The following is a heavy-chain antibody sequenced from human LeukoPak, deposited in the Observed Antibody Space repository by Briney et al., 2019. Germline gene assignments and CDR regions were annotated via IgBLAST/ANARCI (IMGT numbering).Heavy chain of an antibody. CDR1: GGTFSSYA. V-gene: IGHV1-69*04. CDR3: ARAPSGGVDPFNWFDP. D-gene: IGHD1-26*01. CDR2: IIPILGIA. Sequence: ASVKVSCKASGGTFSSYAISWVRQAPGQGLEWMGRIIPILGIANYAQKFQGRVTITADKSTSTAYMELSSLRSEDTAVYYCARAPSGGVDPFNWFDPWGQGTLVTVSS. J-gene: IGHJ5*02.